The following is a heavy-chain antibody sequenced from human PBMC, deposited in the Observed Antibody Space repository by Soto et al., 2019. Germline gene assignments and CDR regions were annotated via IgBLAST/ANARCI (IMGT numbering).Heavy chain of an antibody. D-gene: IGHD3-22*01. CDR2: ISGSGGST. Sequence: GGSLRLSCAASGFTFSSYAMSWVRQAPGKGLEWVSAISGSGGSTYYADSVKGRFTISRDNSKNTLYLQMNSLRAEDTAVYYCAKSPGMYYYDSSGYYHYDYWGQGTLVTISS. V-gene: IGHV3-23*01. J-gene: IGHJ4*02. CDR1: GFTFSSYA. CDR3: AKSPGMYYYDSSGYYHYDY.